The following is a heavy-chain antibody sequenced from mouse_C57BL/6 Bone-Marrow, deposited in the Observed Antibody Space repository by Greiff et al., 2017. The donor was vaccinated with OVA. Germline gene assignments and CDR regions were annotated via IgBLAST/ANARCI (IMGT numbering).Heavy chain of an antibody. V-gene: IGHV14-3*01. D-gene: IGHD1-1*02. CDR1: GFNIKNTY. CDR3: ASDYCPRVY. J-gene: IGHJ2*01. CDR2: LDPANGNT. Sequence: VQLKESVAELVRPGASVKLSCTASGFNIKNTYMHWVKQRPEQGLEWIGRLDPANGNTKYAPKFQGKATLTADTSSNPAYLQLSSLTYEDTAIYYWASDYCPRVYWGQGTTLTVSS.